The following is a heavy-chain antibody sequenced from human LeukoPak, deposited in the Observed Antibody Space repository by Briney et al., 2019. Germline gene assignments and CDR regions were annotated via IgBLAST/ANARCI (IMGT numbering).Heavy chain of an antibody. J-gene: IGHJ5*02. CDR1: GGSISSYY. CDR2: MYCDENT. V-gene: IGHV4-59*08. Sequence: PSETLSLTCTVSGGSISSYYWSWIRQPPGKGLQWIGYMYCDENTSYNPSLKSRVTISLERSKTQFSLKLSSVTAADTAVYYCAKIGGYMVRGVENWFDPWGQGTLVTVSS. CDR3: AKIGGYMVRGVENWFDP. D-gene: IGHD3-10*01.